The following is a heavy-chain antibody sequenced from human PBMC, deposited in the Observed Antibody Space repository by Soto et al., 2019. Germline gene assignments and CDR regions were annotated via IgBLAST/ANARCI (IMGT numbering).Heavy chain of an antibody. D-gene: IGHD3-16*02. J-gene: IGHJ4*02. CDR3: AKDAGDYDYVWGSYRSDY. V-gene: IGHV3-23*01. CDR1: GFTFSSYA. CDR2: ISGSGGST. Sequence: EVQLLESGGGLVQPGGSLGLSCAASGFTFSSYAMSWVRQAPGKGLEWVSAISGSGGSTYYADSVKGRFTISRDNSKNTLYLQMNSLRAEDTAVYYCAKDAGDYDYVWGSYRSDYWGQGTLVTVSS.